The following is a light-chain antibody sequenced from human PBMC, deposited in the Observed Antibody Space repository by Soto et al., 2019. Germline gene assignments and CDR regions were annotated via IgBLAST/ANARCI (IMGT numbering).Light chain of an antibody. CDR1: QDIVTY. CDR2: DAS. J-gene: IGKJ4*02. CDR3: QHYTLSSGP. V-gene: IGKV1-5*01. Sequence: IHMTQSPSTVSASVGESVTISCRASQDIVTYLAWYQQKPGKAPKLLIFDASTLQSGVSPRFRGSGSGSDFSLTISTLQPDAVGLYFCQHYTLSSGPFGGGTRVE.